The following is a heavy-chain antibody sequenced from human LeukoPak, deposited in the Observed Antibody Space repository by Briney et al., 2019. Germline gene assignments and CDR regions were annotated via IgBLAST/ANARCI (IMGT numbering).Heavy chain of an antibody. D-gene: IGHD3-22*01. V-gene: IGHV3-23*01. Sequence: GGSLRLSCAASGFTFSNYAMGWVRQAPGKGLEWLSAISSSGGSTYYADSVKGRFTISRDNSKNTLYLQMNSLRAEDTAVYYCAKAAMIVVYGWFDPWGQGTLVTVSS. CDR3: AKAAMIVVYGWFDP. CDR2: ISSSGGST. CDR1: GFTFSNYA. J-gene: IGHJ5*02.